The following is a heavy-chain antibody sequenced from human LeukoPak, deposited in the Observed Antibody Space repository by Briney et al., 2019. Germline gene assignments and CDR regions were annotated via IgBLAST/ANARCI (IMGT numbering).Heavy chain of an antibody. J-gene: IGHJ4*02. V-gene: IGHV3-30*02. Sequence: GGSLRLSCAASGFTFSSYGMHWVRQAPGKGLEWVAFIRYDGSNKYYADSVKGRFTISRDNSKNTLYLQMNSLRAEDTAVYYCANTYCSSTSCYERLFDYWGQGTLVTVSS. CDR3: ANTYCSSTSCYERLFDY. CDR1: GFTFSSYG. CDR2: IRYDGSNK. D-gene: IGHD2-2*01.